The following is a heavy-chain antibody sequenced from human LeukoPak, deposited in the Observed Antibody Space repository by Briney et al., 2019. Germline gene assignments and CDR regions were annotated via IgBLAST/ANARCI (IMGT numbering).Heavy chain of an antibody. Sequence: SETLSLTCAVYGGSFSGYYWSWIRQPPGKGLEWIGEINHSGSTNYNPSLKSRVTISVDTSKNQFSLKLSSVTAADTAVYYCARVHCGGDCHLDYWGQGTLVTVSS. D-gene: IGHD2-21*02. V-gene: IGHV4-34*01. CDR3: ARVHCGGDCHLDY. CDR2: INHSGST. J-gene: IGHJ4*02. CDR1: GGSFSGYY.